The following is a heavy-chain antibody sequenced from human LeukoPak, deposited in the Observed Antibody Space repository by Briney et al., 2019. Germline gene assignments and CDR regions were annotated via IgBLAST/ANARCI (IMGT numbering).Heavy chain of an antibody. CDR1: GYTFTSYG. CDR3: ASYRFDY. D-gene: IGHD3-16*02. Sequence: ASVKVSCKASGYTFTSYGISWVRQAPGQGLEWMGIINPTGGSTSYAQKFQGRVTMTRDTSTSTVYMELSSLRSEDTAVYYCASYRFDYRGQGTTVTVSS. CDR2: INPTGGST. V-gene: IGHV1-46*01. J-gene: IGHJ4*03.